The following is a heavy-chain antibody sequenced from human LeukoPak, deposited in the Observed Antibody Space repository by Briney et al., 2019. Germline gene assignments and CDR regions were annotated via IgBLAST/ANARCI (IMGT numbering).Heavy chain of an antibody. CDR3: AREPVDTAMVTLYYFDY. D-gene: IGHD5-18*01. V-gene: IGHV1-2*02. J-gene: IGHJ4*02. CDR2: INPNSGGT. Sequence: ASVKVSCKASGYTLTGYYMHWVRQAPGQGLEWMGWINPNSGGTNYAQKFQGRVTMTRDTSISTAYMELSRLRSDDTAVYYCAREPVDTAMVTLYYFDYWGQGTLVTVSS. CDR1: GYTLTGYY.